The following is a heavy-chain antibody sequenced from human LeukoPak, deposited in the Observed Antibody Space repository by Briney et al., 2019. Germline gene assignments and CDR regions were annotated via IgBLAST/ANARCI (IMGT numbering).Heavy chain of an antibody. D-gene: IGHD6-13*01. CDR1: GYTFTSYG. CDR3: ASDHLSIAATGTRY. CDR2: ISVYNGDT. Sequence: ASVKVSCKASGYTFTSYGISWVRQAPGQGLEWMGWISVYNGDTNYAQKLQGRVTMTTDTSTTTVYMELRSLRSDDTAVYYCASDHLSIAATGTRYWGQGTLVTVSS. J-gene: IGHJ4*02. V-gene: IGHV1-18*01.